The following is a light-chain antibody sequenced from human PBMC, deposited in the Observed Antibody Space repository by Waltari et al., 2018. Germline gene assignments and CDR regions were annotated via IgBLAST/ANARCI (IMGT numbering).Light chain of an antibody. Sequence: CRASQGVSRALAWYQQKPGQAPSLLIYDASRRATGIPDRFSGSGSGTDFSLTISRLEPEDFAVYYCQKYESLPATFGQGTKVEIK. J-gene: IGKJ1*01. V-gene: IGKV3-20*01. CDR3: QKYESLPAT. CDR2: DAS. CDR1: QGVSRA.